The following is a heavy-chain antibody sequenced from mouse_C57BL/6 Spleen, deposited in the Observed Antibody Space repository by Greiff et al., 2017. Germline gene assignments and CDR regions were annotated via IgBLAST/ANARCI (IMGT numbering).Heavy chain of an antibody. CDR1: GYTFTDYE. CDR2: IDPETGGT. Sequence: QVQLQQSGAELVRPGASVTLSCKASGYTFTDYEMHWVKQTPVHGLEWIGAIDPETGGTAYNQKFKGKAILTADKSSSTAYMELRSLTSEDSAVYYCTRGGSNYVNYYAMDYWGQGTSVTVSS. J-gene: IGHJ4*01. V-gene: IGHV1-15*01. CDR3: TRGGSNYVNYYAMDY. D-gene: IGHD2-5*01.